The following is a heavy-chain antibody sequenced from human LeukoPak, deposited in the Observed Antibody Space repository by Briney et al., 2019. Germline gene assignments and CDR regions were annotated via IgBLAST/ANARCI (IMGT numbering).Heavy chain of an antibody. D-gene: IGHD6-19*01. V-gene: IGHV3-33*01. CDR1: GFTFSSYG. CDR2: IWYDGSNK. CDR3: ARGPKYSSGWYGFDY. Sequence: GGSLRLSCAASGFTFSSYGMHWVRQAPGKGLEWVAVIWYDGSNKYYADSVKGRFTISRDNSKNTLYLQMNSLRAEDTAVYYCARGPKYSSGWYGFDYWGQGTLVTVSS. J-gene: IGHJ4*02.